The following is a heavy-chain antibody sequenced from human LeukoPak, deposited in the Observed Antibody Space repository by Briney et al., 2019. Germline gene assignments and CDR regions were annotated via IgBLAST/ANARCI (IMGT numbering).Heavy chain of an antibody. V-gene: IGHV4-4*07. CDR3: ARAPTAYCLSTSCQPYFDY. CDR2: IYTGGST. J-gene: IGHJ4*02. Sequence: PSETLSLTFSVSGGSIGTYYWSWIRQPAGKGLEWIGRIYTGGSTNYNPSLKSRVTLSIETPKNQFSLELTSVTAADTAVYYCARAPTAYCLSTSCQPYFDYWGQGILVTVSS. D-gene: IGHD2-2*01. CDR1: GGSIGTYY.